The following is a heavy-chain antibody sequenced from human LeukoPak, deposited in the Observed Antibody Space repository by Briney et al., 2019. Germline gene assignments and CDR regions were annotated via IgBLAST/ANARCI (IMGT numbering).Heavy chain of an antibody. V-gene: IGHV3-53*05. CDR3: ARDVV. J-gene: IGHJ4*02. D-gene: IGHD2-15*01. CDR2: IYSGGGT. Sequence: PGGSLRLSCAASGFTVRNNYMSWVRQAPGKGLEWISVIYSGGGTSYADSVKGRFTISRDNSKNTLYLQVNSLSAEDTAVYYCARDVVWGQGALVTVSS. CDR1: GFTVRNNY.